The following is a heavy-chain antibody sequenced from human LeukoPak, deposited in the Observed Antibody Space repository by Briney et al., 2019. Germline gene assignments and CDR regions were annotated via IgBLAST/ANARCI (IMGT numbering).Heavy chain of an antibody. CDR3: ARHDNRIFKYCGSGSCGFRFDP. Sequence: SETLSLTCTVSGGSISSSNYYWGWIRQPPGKGLEWIGSIYFSGSTYYNPSLKSRVTLSVDTSKNQFSLKLNSVTAADRAVYYCARHDNRIFKYCGSGSCGFRFDPWGQGTQVTVSS. V-gene: IGHV4-39*01. J-gene: IGHJ5*02. D-gene: IGHD2-15*01. CDR1: GGSISSSNYY. CDR2: IYFSGST.